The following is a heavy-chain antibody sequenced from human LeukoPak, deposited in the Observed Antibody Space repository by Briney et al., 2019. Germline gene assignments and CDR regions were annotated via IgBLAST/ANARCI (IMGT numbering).Heavy chain of an antibody. CDR2: IIPIFGTA. Sequence: GASVKVSCKASGGTLSSYAISWVRQAPGQGLEWMGGIIPIFGTANYAQKFQGRVTITADESTNTAYMELSSLRSEDTAVYYCARDDYYGSGSYYNVDYYYGMDVWGQGTTVTVSS. J-gene: IGHJ6*02. V-gene: IGHV1-69*13. D-gene: IGHD3-10*01. CDR3: ARDDYYGSGSYYNVDYYYGMDV. CDR1: GGTLSSYA.